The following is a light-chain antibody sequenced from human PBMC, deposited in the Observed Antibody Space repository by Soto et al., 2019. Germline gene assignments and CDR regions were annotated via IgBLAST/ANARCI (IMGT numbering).Light chain of an antibody. CDR3: QQSYRVPPT. V-gene: IGKV1-39*01. J-gene: IGKJ1*01. CDR2: SAS. Sequence: DIQMTQSPSSLSASVGDRVTITCRASRSISNYLHWYQQKPGTAPKLLIYSASSLKSGVPSRFSGSGSGTQFTLAISSLQPEDFATYFCQQSYRVPPTFGQGTEVDIK. CDR1: RSISNY.